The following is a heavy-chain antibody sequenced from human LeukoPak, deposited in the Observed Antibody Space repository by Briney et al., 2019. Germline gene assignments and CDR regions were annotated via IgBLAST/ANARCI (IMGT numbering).Heavy chain of an antibody. CDR1: GFTFSSYG. J-gene: IGHJ3*02. CDR3: VRDHGYWKFDI. Sequence: GGSLRLSCAASGFTFSSYGMHWVRQAPGKGLEGVAGINGDGSEKYCVDSVKGRFTISRDNAKNSVYLQLNSLRVEDTAFYYCVRDHGYWKFDIWGHGTMVAVSS. V-gene: IGHV3-7*03. CDR2: INGDGSEK. D-gene: IGHD5-24*01.